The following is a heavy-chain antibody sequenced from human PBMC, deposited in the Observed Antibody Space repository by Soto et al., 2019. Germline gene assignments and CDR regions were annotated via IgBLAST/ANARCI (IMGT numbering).Heavy chain of an antibody. V-gene: IGHV2-5*01. Sequence: SGPRLVNHTQTLTLTCTFSGFSLSTSGVGVGWIRQPPGKALEWLALIYWNDDKRYSPSLKSRLTITKDTSKNQVVLTMTNMDPVDTATYYCAHPMTTGYGMDVWGQGTTVTVSS. CDR1: GFSLSTSGVG. D-gene: IGHD4-4*01. CDR3: AHPMTTGYGMDV. J-gene: IGHJ6*02. CDR2: IYWNDDK.